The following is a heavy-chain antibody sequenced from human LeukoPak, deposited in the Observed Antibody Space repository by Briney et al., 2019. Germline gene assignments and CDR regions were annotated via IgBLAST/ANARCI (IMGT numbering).Heavy chain of an antibody. CDR3: ARDVAVAGYYYYYGMDV. Sequence: TLSLTCTVSGGSISSGSYYWSWIRQPAGKGLEWIGRIYTSGSTNYNPSLKSRVTMSVDTSKNQFSLKLSSVTAADTAAYYCARDVAVAGYYYYYGMDVWGQGTTVTVSS. D-gene: IGHD6-19*01. V-gene: IGHV4-61*02. J-gene: IGHJ6*02. CDR1: GGSISSGSYY. CDR2: IYTSGST.